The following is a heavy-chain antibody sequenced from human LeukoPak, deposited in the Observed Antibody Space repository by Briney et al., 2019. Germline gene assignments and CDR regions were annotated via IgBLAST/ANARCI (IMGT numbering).Heavy chain of an antibody. D-gene: IGHD3-9*01. CDR3: ARESHDILMQGGEFFDY. V-gene: IGHV3-9*01. Sequence: HPGGSLRLSCAASGFTFDDYAMHWVRQAPGKGLEWVSGISWNSGSIGYADSVKGRFTISRDNAKNSLYLQMNSLRAEDTAVYYCARESHDILMQGGEFFDYWGQGTLVTVSS. J-gene: IGHJ4*02. CDR2: ISWNSGSI. CDR1: GFTFDDYA.